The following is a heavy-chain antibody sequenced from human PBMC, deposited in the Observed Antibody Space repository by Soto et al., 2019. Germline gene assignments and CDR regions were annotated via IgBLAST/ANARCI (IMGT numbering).Heavy chain of an antibody. Sequence: ASVKVSCKASGYSFTAYFMHWVRQAPGQGLEWMGIVHPSGGNTNYAQKFQGRVTMTWDTSTTTVYMELSSLRSDDTAVYYCARAPYSSSSFFFDYWGQGTPVTVSA. CDR3: ARAPYSSSSFFFDY. CDR2: VHPSGGNT. V-gene: IGHV1-46*03. J-gene: IGHJ4*02. D-gene: IGHD6-6*01. CDR1: GYSFTAYF.